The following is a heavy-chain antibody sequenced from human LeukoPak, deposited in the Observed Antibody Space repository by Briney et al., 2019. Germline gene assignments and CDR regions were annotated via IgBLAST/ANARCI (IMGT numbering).Heavy chain of an antibody. CDR3: ATSIIDLDY. V-gene: IGHV4-34*01. Sequence: PSETLSLTCAVYGGSFSGYYWSWIRQPPGKGLEWIGEINHSGSTNYNPSLESRVTISVDTSKNQFSLKLSSVTAADTAVYYCATSIIDLDYWGQGTLVTVSS. CDR1: GGSFSGYY. CDR2: INHSGST. J-gene: IGHJ4*02. D-gene: IGHD3-10*01.